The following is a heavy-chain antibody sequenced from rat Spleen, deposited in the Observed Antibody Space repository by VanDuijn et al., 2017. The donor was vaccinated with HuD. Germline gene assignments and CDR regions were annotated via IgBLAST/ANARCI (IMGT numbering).Heavy chain of an antibody. V-gene: IGHV5S13*01. D-gene: IGHD1-4*01. CDR2: ISPGGGNT. Sequence: EVQLVESGGDLVQPGRSLRLSCAASGFTLSDSGMAWVRQTPTQGLEWVASISPGGGNTYYRDSVKGRFTISRDNAKSTLYLQMDSLRSEDTATYYCSREAGIPFHYFDYWGQGVMVTVSS. J-gene: IGHJ2*01. CDR1: GFTLSDSG. CDR3: SREAGIPFHYFDY.